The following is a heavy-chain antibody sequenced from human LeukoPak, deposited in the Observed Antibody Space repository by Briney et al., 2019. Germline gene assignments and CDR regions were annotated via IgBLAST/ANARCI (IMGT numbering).Heavy chain of an antibody. CDR2: ISAYNDNT. Sequence: ASVKVSCKASGYSFTSYGISWVRQAPGQRLEWMGWISAYNDNTNYAQKLQGRVTMTTNTSTSTANMELRSLRYDDTAVYYCARVTQWELYYMDVWGKGTTVTVSS. J-gene: IGHJ6*03. CDR1: GYSFTSYG. V-gene: IGHV1-18*01. CDR3: ARVTQWELYYMDV. D-gene: IGHD1-26*01.